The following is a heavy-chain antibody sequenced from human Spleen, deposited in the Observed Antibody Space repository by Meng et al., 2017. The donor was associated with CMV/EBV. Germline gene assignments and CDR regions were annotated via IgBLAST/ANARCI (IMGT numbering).Heavy chain of an antibody. CDR1: GGSISSGDYY. Sequence: QRQLQESGPGLVKPSQTLYLICTVSGGSISSGDYYWSWIRQPPGKGREWIGYIYYSGSTYYNPSLKSRVTISVDTSKNQFSLKLSSVTAADTAVYYCARENIVVVPDWYFDLWGRGTLVTVSS. CDR3: ARENIVVVPDWYFDL. CDR2: IYYSGST. J-gene: IGHJ2*01. D-gene: IGHD2-2*01. V-gene: IGHV4-30-4*08.